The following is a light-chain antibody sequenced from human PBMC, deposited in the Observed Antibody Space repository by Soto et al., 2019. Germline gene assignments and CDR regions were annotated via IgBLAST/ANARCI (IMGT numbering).Light chain of an antibody. CDR3: SSYTTSGSLV. Sequence: QSALTQPASVSGSPGQSITISCTVTSSDVGGYNYVSWYQQHPGKAPKLMIYDVSNRPSGVSNRFSGSKSGNTASLTISGLQAEDEADYYCSSYTTSGSLVFGGGTKLTFL. CDR2: DVS. CDR1: SSDVGGYNY. V-gene: IGLV2-14*01. J-gene: IGLJ2*01.